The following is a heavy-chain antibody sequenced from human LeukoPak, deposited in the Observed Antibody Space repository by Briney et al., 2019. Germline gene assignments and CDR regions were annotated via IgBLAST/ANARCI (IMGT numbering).Heavy chain of an antibody. D-gene: IGHD3-22*01. CDR2: ISYDGSNK. CDR1: GSTFSSYA. J-gene: IGHJ6*02. Sequence: GGSLRLSCAASGSTFSSYAMRWVRQAPGKGLEWVAGISYDGSNKYYADSVKGRFTISRDNAKNSLYLQMNSLRAEDTAVYYCARDPGRGYWHYYYGMDVWGQGTTVTVSS. V-gene: IGHV3-30-3*01. CDR3: ARDPGRGYWHYYYGMDV.